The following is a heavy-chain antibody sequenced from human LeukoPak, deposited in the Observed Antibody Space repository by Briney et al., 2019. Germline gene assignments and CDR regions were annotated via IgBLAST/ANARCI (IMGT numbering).Heavy chain of an antibody. CDR3: ARDYDPYYYDSSGSSYFDY. CDR2: INPSGGST. J-gene: IGHJ4*02. V-gene: IGHV1-46*03. D-gene: IGHD3-22*01. Sequence: EASVKVSCKASRYTFTSYYMHWVRQAPGQGLEWMGIINPSGGSTSYAQKFQGRVTMTRDTSTSTVYMELSSLRSEDTAVYYCARDYDPYYYDSSGSSYFDYWGQGTLVTVSS. CDR1: RYTFTSYY.